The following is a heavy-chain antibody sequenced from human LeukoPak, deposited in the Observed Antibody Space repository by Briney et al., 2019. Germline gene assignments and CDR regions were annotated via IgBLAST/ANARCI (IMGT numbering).Heavy chain of an antibody. CDR1: GFTVSSSY. CDR2: IYSSGST. D-gene: IGHD3-22*01. V-gene: IGHV3-53*01. Sequence: GGSLRLSCASSGFTVSSSYMSWVRKAPGKGLEWVSVIYSSGSTFYADSVKGRFTISRDNSKNTLYLQMNSLRAEDTAVYYCARSTYYFDSSGYPGIKAFDIWGQGTVVTASS. J-gene: IGHJ3*02. CDR3: ARSTYYFDSSGYPGIKAFDI.